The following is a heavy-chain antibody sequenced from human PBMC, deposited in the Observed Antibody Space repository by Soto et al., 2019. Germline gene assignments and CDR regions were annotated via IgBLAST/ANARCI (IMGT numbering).Heavy chain of an antibody. CDR2: IYSSGTT. CDR3: VRDVGGSGWFAP. CDR1: GISIDNYY. V-gene: IGHV4-4*07. Sequence: QVQLQQSGPGLVKPSETLSLTCTVSGISIDNYYCSWIRQSAGKGLEWIGRIYSSGTTNYNPSLKSRVTMSVDMSKSQFSLNVRYVTAADTAVYYCVRDVGGSGWFAPWGQGTLVTVSS. J-gene: IGHJ5*02.